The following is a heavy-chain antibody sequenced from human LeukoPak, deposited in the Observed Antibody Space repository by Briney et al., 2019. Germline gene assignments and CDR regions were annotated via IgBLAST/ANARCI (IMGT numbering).Heavy chain of an antibody. CDR1: GGSISSYY. CDR2: IYTSGST. D-gene: IGHD3-3*01. J-gene: IGHJ4*02. Sequence: SETLSLTCTVSGGSISSYYWSWIRQPAGKGLEWIGRIYTSGSTNYNPSLKSRVTMSVDTSKNQFSLKLSSVTAADTAVYYCARENYDFWSGYTDQGSSNFDYWGQGTLVTVSS. CDR3: ARENYDFWSGYTDQGSSNFDY. V-gene: IGHV4-4*07.